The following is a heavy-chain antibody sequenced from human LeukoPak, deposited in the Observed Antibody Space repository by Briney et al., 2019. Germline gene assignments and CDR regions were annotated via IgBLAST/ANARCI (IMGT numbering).Heavy chain of an antibody. J-gene: IGHJ4*02. V-gene: IGHV4-59*08. D-gene: IGHD4-17*01. CDR2: IYYSGST. Sequence: PSETLSHTCTVSGGSISSYYWSWIRQPPGKGLEWIGYIYYSGSTNYNPSLKSRVTISVDTSKNQFSLKLSSVTAADTAVYYCARHRLHGDYFDYWGQGTLVTVSS. CDR3: ARHRLHGDYFDY. CDR1: GGSISSYY.